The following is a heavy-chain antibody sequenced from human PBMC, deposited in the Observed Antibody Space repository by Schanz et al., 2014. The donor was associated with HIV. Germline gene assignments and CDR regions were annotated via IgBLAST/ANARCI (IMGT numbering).Heavy chain of an antibody. CDR1: RFTFSSYA. J-gene: IGHJ2*01. V-gene: IGHV3-23*01. Sequence: VQLLESGGGLVQPGGSLRLSCAASRFTFSSYAMSWVRQAPGKGLEWVSTISGGGGDRYYADSVKGRFAISRDNSKDTLYLQMNSLRAEDTAVYYCAKILGVVTGEYWYFDLWGRGTLVTVSS. D-gene: IGHD2-15*01. CDR3: AKILGVVTGEYWYFDL. CDR2: ISGGGGDR.